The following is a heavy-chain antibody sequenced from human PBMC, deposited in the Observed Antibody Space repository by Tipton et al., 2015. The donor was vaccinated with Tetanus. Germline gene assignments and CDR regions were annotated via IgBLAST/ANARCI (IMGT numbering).Heavy chain of an antibody. V-gene: IGHV4-59*12. Sequence: TLSLTCTASGGSLSGYHWNWIRKPPGKGLEWIGYINYSGSSYYSPSLKSRVSISVDGSNNQFSLDLNSVTAADTAVYYCARAHYDFWSSDSYYYGMDVWGQGTTVTVSS. CDR1: GGSLSGYH. CDR3: ARAHYDFWSSDSYYYGMDV. J-gene: IGHJ6*02. D-gene: IGHD3-3*01. CDR2: INYSGSS.